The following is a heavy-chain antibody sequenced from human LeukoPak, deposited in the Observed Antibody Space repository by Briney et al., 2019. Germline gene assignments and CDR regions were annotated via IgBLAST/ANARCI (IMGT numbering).Heavy chain of an antibody. Sequence: GGSLRLSCAASGFTFDDYAMHWVRQAPGKGLEWVSGISWNSGSIAYADSVKGRFTISRDNAKNSLFLQMNSLRAEDMALYYCAKASTRSFSSGYYGNAFDIWGQGTMVTVSS. CDR1: GFTFDDYA. CDR3: AKASTRSFSSGYYGNAFDI. CDR2: ISWNSGSI. V-gene: IGHV3-9*03. D-gene: IGHD6-25*01. J-gene: IGHJ3*02.